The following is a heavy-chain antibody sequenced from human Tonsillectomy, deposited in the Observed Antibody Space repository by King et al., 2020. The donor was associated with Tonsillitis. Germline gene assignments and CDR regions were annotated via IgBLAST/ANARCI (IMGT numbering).Heavy chain of an antibody. CDR2: IKQDGSEK. CDR1: GFTFSSYW. J-gene: IGHJ4*02. Sequence: VQLVESGGGLVQPGGSLRLSCAASGFTFSSYWMSWVRQAPGKGLEWVANIKQDGSEKYYVDSVKGRFTISRANAKNSLYLQMSSLRAEDTAVYYCARDGMELLWAGNFDYWGQGTLVTVSS. CDR3: ARDGMELLWAGNFDY. D-gene: IGHD1-26*01. V-gene: IGHV3-7*01.